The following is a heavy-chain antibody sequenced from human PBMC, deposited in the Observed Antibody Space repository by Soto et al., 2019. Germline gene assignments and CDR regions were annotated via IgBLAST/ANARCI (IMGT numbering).Heavy chain of an antibody. J-gene: IGHJ6*02. CDR1: GGSISSGGYY. D-gene: IGHD5-12*01. CDR3: ARVATFYYYYGMDV. CDR2: IYYSGST. V-gene: IGHV4-31*03. Sequence: SETLSLTCTVSGGSISSGGYYWSWIRQHPGKGLEWIGYIYYSGSTYYNPSLKVRVTISVDTYKNQFSLKLSSVTAAATDVYYCARVATFYYYYGMDVWGQGITVTVSS.